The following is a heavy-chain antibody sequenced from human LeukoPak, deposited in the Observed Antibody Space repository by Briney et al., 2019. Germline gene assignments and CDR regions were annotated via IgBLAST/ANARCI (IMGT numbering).Heavy chain of an antibody. CDR3: AGLVGRYSSGLYYYYFDY. CDR2: MYLSGTT. Sequence: SETLSLTCTVSGDSINSLDLWSWVRQPPGKGLEWIGEMYLSGTTHSNPSVESRVTISIDKSKNQFFLNLSSVTAADTAVYYCAGLVGRYSSGLYYYYFDYWGQGTLVTVSS. D-gene: IGHD3-22*01. V-gene: IGHV4-4*02. J-gene: IGHJ4*02. CDR1: GDSINSLDL.